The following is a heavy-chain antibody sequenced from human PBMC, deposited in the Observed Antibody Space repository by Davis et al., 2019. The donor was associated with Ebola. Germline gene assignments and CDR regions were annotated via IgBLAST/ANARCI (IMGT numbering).Heavy chain of an antibody. CDR1: GYTFTSYD. V-gene: IGHV1-8*01. CDR2: MNPNSGNT. D-gene: IGHD3-10*01. CDR3: ARGPSNGLKWFGELKGY. Sequence: ASVKVSCKASGYTFTSYDINWVRQATGQGLEWMGWMNPNSGNTGYAQKFQGRVTMTRNTSISTAYMELSSLRSEDTAVYYCARGPSNGLKWFGELKGYWGQGTLVTVSS. J-gene: IGHJ4*02.